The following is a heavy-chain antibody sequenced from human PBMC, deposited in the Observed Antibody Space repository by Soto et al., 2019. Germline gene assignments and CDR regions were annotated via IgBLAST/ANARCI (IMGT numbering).Heavy chain of an antibody. D-gene: IGHD6-13*01. CDR3: VKDRWVDY. Sequence: XESLRLSCSVSGFTFSSYAMHWVRQAPGKGLEYVSSISSNGGSTYYPDSVKGRFTISRDNSKNTLYLQMSSLRVEDTAVYYCVKDRWVDYWGQGTLVTVSS. V-gene: IGHV3-64D*06. CDR1: GFTFSSYA. J-gene: IGHJ4*02. CDR2: ISSNGGST.